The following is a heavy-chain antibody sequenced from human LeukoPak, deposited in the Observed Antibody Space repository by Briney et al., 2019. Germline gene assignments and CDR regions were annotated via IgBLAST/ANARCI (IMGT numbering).Heavy chain of an antibody. CDR3: AKESDIVVVVAATGPDY. D-gene: IGHD2-15*01. CDR1: GFTFTNYW. V-gene: IGHV3-30*18. J-gene: IGHJ4*02. Sequence: PGGSLRLSCSASGFTFTNYWMSWVRQAPGKGLEWVAVISYDGSNKYYADSVKGRFTISRDNSKNTLCLQMNSLRAEDTAVYYCAKESDIVVVVAATGPDYWGQGTLVTVSS. CDR2: ISYDGSNK.